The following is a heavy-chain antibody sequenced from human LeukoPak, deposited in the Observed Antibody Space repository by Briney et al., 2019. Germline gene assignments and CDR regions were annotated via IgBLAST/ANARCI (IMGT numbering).Heavy chain of an antibody. D-gene: IGHD2-2*01. CDR3: ARRGSYCSSTSCPYNWLDP. V-gene: IGHV3-30-3*01. CDR1: GFSFSSHA. J-gene: IGHJ5*02. CDR2: ISYDGSDK. Sequence: GGSLRLSCAASGFSFSSHAMHWVRQAPGKGLEWVAVISYDGSDKYYADSVKGRFTISRDNSKNTLYLQMNSLRAEDTAVYYCARRGSYCSSTSCPYNWLDPWGQGTLVTVSS.